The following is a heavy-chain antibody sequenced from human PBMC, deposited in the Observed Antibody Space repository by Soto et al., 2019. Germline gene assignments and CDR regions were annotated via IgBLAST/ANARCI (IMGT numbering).Heavy chain of an antibody. Sequence: SETLSLTCTVSGGSVSSGGYYWSWIRQHPGKGLEWIGYIYYSGSTYYNPSLKSRVTISVDTSKNQFSLKLSSVTAADTAVYYCARCPGEHYYYYGMDVWGQGTTVTVSS. CDR1: GGSVSSGGYY. V-gene: IGHV4-31*03. D-gene: IGHD3-10*01. CDR2: IYYSGST. J-gene: IGHJ6*02. CDR3: ARCPGEHYYYYGMDV.